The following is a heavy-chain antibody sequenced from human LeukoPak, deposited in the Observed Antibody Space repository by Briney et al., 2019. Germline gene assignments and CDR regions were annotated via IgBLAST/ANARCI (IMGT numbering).Heavy chain of an antibody. V-gene: IGHV4-30-4*01. J-gene: IGHJ4*02. CDR1: GGSISSGDYY. CDR2: IYYSGST. D-gene: IGHD3-22*01. CDR3: ARRRSYDSSGYYLYFDY. Sequence: PSETLSLTCTVSGGSISSGDYYWSWIRQPPGKGLEWIGYIYYSGSTYYNPSLKSRVTISVDTSKNQFSLKLSSVTAADTAVYYCARRRSYDSSGYYLYFDYWGQGTLVTVSS.